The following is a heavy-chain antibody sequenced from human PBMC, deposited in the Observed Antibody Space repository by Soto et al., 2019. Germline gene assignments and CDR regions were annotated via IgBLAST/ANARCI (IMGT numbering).Heavy chain of an antibody. CDR2: INHSGST. J-gene: IGHJ4*02. CDR1: GYSISSGYY. CDR3: ARGVVAATNFDY. Sequence: SETLSLTCAVSGYSISSGYYWGWIRQPPGEGLEWIGEINHSGSTNYNPSLKSRVTISVDTSKNQFSLKLSSVTAADTAVYYCARGVVAATNFDYWGQGTLVTVSS. D-gene: IGHD2-15*01. V-gene: IGHV4-38-2*01.